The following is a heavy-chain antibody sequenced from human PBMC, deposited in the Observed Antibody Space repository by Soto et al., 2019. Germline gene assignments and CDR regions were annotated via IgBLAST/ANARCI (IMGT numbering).Heavy chain of an antibody. D-gene: IGHD2-15*01. Sequence: GGSLRLSCAASGFTFSTYNMNWVRQAPGKGLEWVSYIRGSGAIYYADSVQGRFTMSRDNAKNSLYLQMNSLRAEDTAVYYCARGFLRGYGPDYWGQGTLVTVSS. CDR1: GFTFSTYN. CDR3: ARGFLRGYGPDY. J-gene: IGHJ4*02. CDR2: IRGSGAI. V-gene: IGHV3-48*01.